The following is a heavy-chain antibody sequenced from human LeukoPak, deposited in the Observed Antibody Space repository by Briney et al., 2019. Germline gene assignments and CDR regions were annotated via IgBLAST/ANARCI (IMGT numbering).Heavy chain of an antibody. CDR3: ARGKSVKLWFRELHSPSAYYYYYMDV. CDR2: MNPNSGNT. J-gene: IGHJ6*03. CDR1: GYTFTSYD. Sequence: ASVKVSCKASGYTFTSYDINWVRQATGQGLEWMGWMNPNSGNTGYAQKFQGRVTMTRNTSISTAYMELSSLRSEDTAVYYCARGKSVKLWFRELHSPSAYYYYYMDVWGKGTTVTVSS. V-gene: IGHV1-8*01. D-gene: IGHD3-10*01.